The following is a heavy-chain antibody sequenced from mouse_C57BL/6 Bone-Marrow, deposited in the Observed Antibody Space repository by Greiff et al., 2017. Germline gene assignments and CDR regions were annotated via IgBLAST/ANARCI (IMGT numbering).Heavy chain of an antibody. CDR2: IDPENGDT. Sequence: DVKLQESGAELVRPGASVKLSCTASGFNIKDDYMHWVKQRPEQGLEWIGWIDPENGDTEYASKFQGKATITADTSSNTAYLQLSSLTSEDTAVYYCTTEAYYSFFYAMDYWGQGTSVTVSS. CDR3: TTEAYYSFFYAMDY. V-gene: IGHV14-4*01. J-gene: IGHJ4*01. CDR1: GFNIKDDY. D-gene: IGHD2-12*01.